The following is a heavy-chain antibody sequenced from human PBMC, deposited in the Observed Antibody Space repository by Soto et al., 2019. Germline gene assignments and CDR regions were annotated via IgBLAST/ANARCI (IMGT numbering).Heavy chain of an antibody. D-gene: IGHD2-8*01. CDR1: GGSFSGYS. CDR2: INHGGAT. J-gene: IGHJ6*02. V-gene: IGHV4-34*01. CDR3: AREEVCQWFTKGCYGMDV. Sequence: QVQLQQWGAGLLKPSETLSLTCAVYGGSFSGYSWTWIRQPPGKGLEWIGEINHGGATNTNPSPKSRVTMSVDTSKNQFSLKLSSVTAADTAVYYCAREEVCQWFTKGCYGMDVWGQGTTVTVSS.